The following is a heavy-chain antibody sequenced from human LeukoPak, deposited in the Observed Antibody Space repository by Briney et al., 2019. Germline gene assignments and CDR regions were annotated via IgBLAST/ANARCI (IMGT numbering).Heavy chain of an antibody. V-gene: IGHV3-21*04. CDR2: ISSSSSYI. Sequence: PGGSLRLSCAASGFTFTSYSMNWVRQAPGKGLEWVSSISSSSSYIYYADSVKGRFTISRDNAKNSLFLQMNSLRAEDTAVYYCARDTLGEGEDANYAVYFFDYWGQGTVVTVSS. CDR3: ARDTLGEGEDANYAVYFFDY. CDR1: GFTFTSYS. D-gene: IGHD4/OR15-4a*01. J-gene: IGHJ4*02.